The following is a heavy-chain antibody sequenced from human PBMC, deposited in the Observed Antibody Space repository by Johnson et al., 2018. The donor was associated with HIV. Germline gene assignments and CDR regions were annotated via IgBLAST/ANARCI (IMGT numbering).Heavy chain of an antibody. Sequence: QVQLVESGGGVVQPGRSLRLSCAASGFTFSSYAMHWVRQAPGKGLEWVAVISYDGNNKYYADSVKGRFTISRDNSKNTLYLQMNSLRAEDTAVYYSARTISWIDAFDIWGQGTMVTVSS. CDR2: ISYDGNNK. D-gene: IGHD2-2*03. CDR1: GFTFSSYA. J-gene: IGHJ3*02. V-gene: IGHV3-30*04. CDR3: ARTISWIDAFDI.